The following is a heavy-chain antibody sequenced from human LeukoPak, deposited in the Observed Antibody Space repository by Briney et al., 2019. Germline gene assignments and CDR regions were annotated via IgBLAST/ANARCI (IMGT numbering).Heavy chain of an antibody. CDR3: GRGLQVLGY. V-gene: IGHV1-46*01. J-gene: IGHJ4*02. D-gene: IGHD5-24*01. CDR2: INPGGGTT. CDR1: GYTFTNYY. Sequence: GASVKVSCKASGYTFTNYYMHWVRQAPAQGLEWMGIINPGGGTTTYAQKFQGRVTMTRDTSTSTVYMELSSLISEDTAVYYCGRGLQVLGYWGQGTLVTVSS.